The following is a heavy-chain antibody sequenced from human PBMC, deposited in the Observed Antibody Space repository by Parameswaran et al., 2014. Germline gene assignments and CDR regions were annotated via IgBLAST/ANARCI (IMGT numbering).Heavy chain of an antibody. CDR3: ARGGDSRGFYSGY. V-gene: IGHV3-72*01. J-gene: IGHJ4*02. D-gene: IGHD3-22*01. CDR2: SRDKANSYTT. Sequence: WIRQPPGKGLEWVGRSRDKANSYTTEYAASVKGRFTISRDDSKNSLYLQMNSLKTEDTAVYYCARGGDSRGFYSGYWGQGTLVTVSS.